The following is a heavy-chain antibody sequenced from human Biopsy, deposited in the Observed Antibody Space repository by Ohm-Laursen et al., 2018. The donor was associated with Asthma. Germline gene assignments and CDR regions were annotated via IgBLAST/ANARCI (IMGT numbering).Heavy chain of an antibody. J-gene: IGHJ3*02. V-gene: IGHV3-53*01. CDR3: ARDLGPVYADLLPGIAVAGTVLGAFDI. CDR1: GFTVSSNY. CDR2: IYSGGST. Sequence: SLRLSCAASGFTVSSNYMSWVRQAPGKGLEWVSVIYSGGSTYYADSVKGRFTISRDNSKNTLYLQMNSLRAEDTAVYYCARDLGPVYADLLPGIAVAGTVLGAFDIWGQGTMVTVSS. D-gene: IGHD6-19*01.